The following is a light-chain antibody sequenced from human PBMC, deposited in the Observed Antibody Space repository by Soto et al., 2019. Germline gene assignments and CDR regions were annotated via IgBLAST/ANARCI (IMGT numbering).Light chain of an antibody. Sequence: QSALTQPASVSGSPGQSITISCTGTSSDVGSYNLVSWYQQHPGKVPQLMIYEGSKRPSGVSNRFSGSKSGNTASLTISGLQAVDEADYYCCSYARGSTYVFGTGTQLTVL. CDR3: CSYARGSTYV. CDR1: SSDVGSYNL. V-gene: IGLV2-23*01. J-gene: IGLJ1*01. CDR2: EGS.